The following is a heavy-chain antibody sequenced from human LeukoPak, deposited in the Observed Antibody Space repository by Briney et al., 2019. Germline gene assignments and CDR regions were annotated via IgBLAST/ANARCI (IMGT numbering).Heavy chain of an antibody. V-gene: IGHV3-23*01. D-gene: IGHD2-2*01. CDR3: APYCSGASCYSGLDY. CDR2: ISGSAVST. CDR1: GFTFNNYF. J-gene: IGHJ4*02. Sequence: PGGSLRLSCAASGFTFNNYFMTWVRQAPGQGLGWVSTISGSAVSTYYADFVKGLFTISRDNSKNTPYLQMHSLSADDTAVYYCAPYCSGASCYSGLDYWGQGTLVTVSS.